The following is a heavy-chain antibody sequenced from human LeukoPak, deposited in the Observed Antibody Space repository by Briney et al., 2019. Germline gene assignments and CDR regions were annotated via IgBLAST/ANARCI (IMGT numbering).Heavy chain of an antibody. D-gene: IGHD5-18*01. CDR2: IWNDGSKK. V-gene: IGHV3-33*01. CDR3: VRGVWHVATEMVLDY. J-gene: IGHJ4*02. CDR1: GFTFSSYG. Sequence: GRSLRLSCAASGFTFSSYGMHWVRQAPGKGLEWVAVIWNDGSKKYYADSVKGRFTISRDNSKNTLYLHMSSLRAEDTALYYCVRGVWHVATEMVLDYWGQGTPVTVSS.